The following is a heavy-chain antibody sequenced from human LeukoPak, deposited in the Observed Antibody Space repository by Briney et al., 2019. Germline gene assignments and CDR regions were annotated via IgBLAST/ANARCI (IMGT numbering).Heavy chain of an antibody. CDR1: GGSIRSYY. V-gene: IGHV4-4*07. CDR2: IYSSGST. Sequence: SETLSLTCTVSGGSIRSYYWSWIRQPAGKGLEWIGRIYSSGSTNYNPSLKSRVTMSVDTSKSQFSLKLSSVTAADTAVYYCARGRRDYTAAVKMYYFDYWGQGTLVTVSS. CDR3: ARGRRDYTAAVKMYYFDY. D-gene: IGHD5-18*01. J-gene: IGHJ4*02.